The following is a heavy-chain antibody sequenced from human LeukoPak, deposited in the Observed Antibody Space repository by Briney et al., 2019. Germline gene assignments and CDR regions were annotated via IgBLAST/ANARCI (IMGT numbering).Heavy chain of an antibody. V-gene: IGHV4-59*01. Sequence: SETLSLTCTVSGGSISSYYWSWIRQPPGKGLEWIGYIYYSGSTNYNPSLKSRVTISVETSKNQFSLKLSSVTAADTAVYYCARDLGSPPQVYFDYWGQGTLVTVSS. D-gene: IGHD1-26*01. CDR2: IYYSGST. CDR3: ARDLGSPPQVYFDY. CDR1: GGSISSYY. J-gene: IGHJ4*02.